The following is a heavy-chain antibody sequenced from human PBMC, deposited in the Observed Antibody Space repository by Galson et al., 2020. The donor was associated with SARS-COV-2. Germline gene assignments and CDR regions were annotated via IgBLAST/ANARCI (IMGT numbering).Heavy chain of an antibody. CDR1: GLTFTSSA. V-gene: IGHV1-58*01. D-gene: IGHD6-6*01. CDR2: IVVGSGKT. Sequence: SVKVSCKASGLTFTSSAVPWVRQARRQRLEWIGWIVVGSGKTNYAQKFQETVTITRDMSTSTAYMELSSLRYEDTAVYYCAAFVARPVYWCQGTLVTVAS. J-gene: IGHJ4*02. CDR3: AAFVARPVY.